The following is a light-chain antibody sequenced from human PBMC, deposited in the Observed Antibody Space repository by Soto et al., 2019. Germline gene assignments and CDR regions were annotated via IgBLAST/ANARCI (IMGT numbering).Light chain of an antibody. V-gene: IGKV3-15*01. Sequence: ETVMTQSPATLSVSPGERVTLSCRASQSVSLNLAWYQQKPGQAPRLLIYGASTRPIGIPDRFTGSGSGTEFTLSITDLQAEDFALYYCQQYHDWPPITFGQGTRL. CDR2: GAS. J-gene: IGKJ5*01. CDR1: QSVSLN. CDR3: QQYHDWPPIT.